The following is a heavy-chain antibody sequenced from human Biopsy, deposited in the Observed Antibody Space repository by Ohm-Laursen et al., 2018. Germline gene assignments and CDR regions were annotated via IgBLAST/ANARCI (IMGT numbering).Heavy chain of an antibody. D-gene: IGHD5-18*01. J-gene: IGHJ4*02. CDR3: AKAGRGYIDY. CDR2: FNSDGTDT. V-gene: IGHV3-74*01. Sequence: SLRLSCTASGFTFSSSWMHWVRQAPGKGLEWVSRFNSDGTDTTYADSVKGRFTISRDNAKNALYLQMSSLRVEDTAVYYCAKAGRGYIDYWGQGTLVMVSS. CDR1: GFTFSSSW.